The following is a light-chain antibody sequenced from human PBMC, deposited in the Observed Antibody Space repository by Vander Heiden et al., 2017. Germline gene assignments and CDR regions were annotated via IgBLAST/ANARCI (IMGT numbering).Light chain of an antibody. CDR2: AAS. V-gene: IGKV1-39*01. J-gene: IGKJ2*01. CDR1: QSISSY. CDR3: QQSYSTPGYT. Sequence: FPMTHSPSSLSSSFVYRVTLTSRASQSISSYLNWYQQKPGKAPKLLIYAASSLQSGVPSRFSGSGSGTDFTLTISSLQPEDFATYYCQQSYSTPGYTFGQGTKLEIK.